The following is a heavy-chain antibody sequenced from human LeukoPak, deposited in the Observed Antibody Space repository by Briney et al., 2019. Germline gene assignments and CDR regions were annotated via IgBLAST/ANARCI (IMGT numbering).Heavy chain of an antibody. CDR3: AKRGLEPEPFDY. V-gene: IGHV3-23*01. CDR1: GFIFSSHG. Sequence: PGGSLRLSCAASGFIFSSHGMNWVRQAPGKGLEWVSGISPSGDITHYADSVKGRFTISRDNSKNTLYLQMNSLRAEDTAVYYCAKRGLEPEPFDYWGQGTLVTVSS. CDR2: ISPSGDIT. D-gene: IGHD1-14*01. J-gene: IGHJ4*02.